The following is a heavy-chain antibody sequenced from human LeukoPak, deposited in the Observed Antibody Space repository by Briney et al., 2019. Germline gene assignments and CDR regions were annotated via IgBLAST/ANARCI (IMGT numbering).Heavy chain of an antibody. D-gene: IGHD3-3*01. CDR2: ISSSGSNI. CDR3: ARGSGYDFWSGYYTAFDI. Sequence: PGGSLRLSCAASGFTFSDYYMSWIRQAPGKGLEWVSYISSSGSNIYYADSVKGRFTISRDNAKNSLYLQMNSLRAEDTAVYYCARGSGYDFWSGYYTAFDIWGQGTMVSVSS. V-gene: IGHV3-11*04. J-gene: IGHJ3*02. CDR1: GFTFSDYY.